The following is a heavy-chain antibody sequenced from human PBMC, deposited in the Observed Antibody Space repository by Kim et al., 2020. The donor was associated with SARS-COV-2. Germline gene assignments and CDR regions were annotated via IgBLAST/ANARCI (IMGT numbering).Heavy chain of an antibody. V-gene: IGHV3-23*01. Sequence: GGSLRLSCAASGFTFSDYALNWVRQTPGKGLEWVSAMSANDDSTYYTDSVKGRFTISRDNSKDMLYLHMSSLRAEDTAIYYCATDPFGSGTGTLDYWGQG. J-gene: IGHJ4*02. CDR1: GFTFSDYA. CDR3: ATDPFGSGTGTLDY. D-gene: IGHD1-1*01. CDR2: MSANDDST.